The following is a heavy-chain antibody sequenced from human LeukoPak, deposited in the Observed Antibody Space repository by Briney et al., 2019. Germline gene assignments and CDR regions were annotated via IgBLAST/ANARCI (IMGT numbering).Heavy chain of an antibody. CDR3: ARDVTVVTPSRGDAFDI. CDR1: GGTFSSYA. J-gene: IGHJ3*02. V-gene: IGHV1-69*04. CDR2: IIPILGIA. D-gene: IGHD4-23*01. Sequence: GASVKVSYKASGGTFSSYAISWVRQAPGQGREWMGRIIPILGIANYAQKFQGRVTITADKSTSTAYMELSSLRSEDTAVYYCARDVTVVTPSRGDAFDIWGQGTMVTVSS.